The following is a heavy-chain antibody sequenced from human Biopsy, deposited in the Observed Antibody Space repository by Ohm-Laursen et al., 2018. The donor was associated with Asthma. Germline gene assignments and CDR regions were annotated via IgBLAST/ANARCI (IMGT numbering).Heavy chain of an antibody. CDR1: GASIKTDDHY. V-gene: IGHV4-30-4*01. CDR2: IHYSGST. Sequence: TLSLTCSVSGASIKTDDHYWSWLRQPPGKGLEWFGFIHYSGSTSYNPSLKGGVTISVDTSKNQFSLKLSSVTAADTAVCYCARASVAASSNWFDPWGQGTLVTVSS. CDR3: ARASVAASSNWFDP. D-gene: IGHD6-19*01. J-gene: IGHJ5*02.